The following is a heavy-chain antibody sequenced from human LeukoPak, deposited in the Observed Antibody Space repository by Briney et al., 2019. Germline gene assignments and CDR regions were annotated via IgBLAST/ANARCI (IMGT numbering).Heavy chain of an antibody. CDR2: IYYSGST. CDR1: GGSISSGDYY. J-gene: IGHJ4*02. V-gene: IGHV4-30-4*01. CDR3: ARLVVPRYFDY. Sequence: PSETLSLTCTVSGGSISSGDYYWSWIRQPPGKGLEWTGYIYYSGSTYYNPSLKSRVTISVDTSKNQFSLKLSSVTAADTAVYYCARLVVPRYFDYWGQGTLVTVSS. D-gene: IGHD2-2*01.